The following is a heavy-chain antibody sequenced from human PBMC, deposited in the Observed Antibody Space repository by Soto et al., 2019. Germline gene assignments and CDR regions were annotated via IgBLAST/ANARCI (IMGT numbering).Heavy chain of an antibody. D-gene: IGHD1-26*01. Sequence: PGGSLRLSCAASGFSFSSNSMAWVRQAPGKGLEWVSSISDNADRIFYADSVRGRFTFSRDNSRNKLYLQMNSLRAEDTALYYCVILALGKFDLWGQGNLVTVSS. CDR3: VILALGKFDL. V-gene: IGHV3-23*01. CDR2: ISDNADRI. CDR1: GFSFSSNS. J-gene: IGHJ5*02.